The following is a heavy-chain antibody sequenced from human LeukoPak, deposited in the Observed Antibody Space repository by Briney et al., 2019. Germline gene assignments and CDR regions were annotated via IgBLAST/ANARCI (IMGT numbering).Heavy chain of an antibody. Sequence: PGGSLRLSCAASGFTFSSYDMHWVRQATGKGLEWVSAIGTAGDTYYPGSAKGRFTISRENAKNSLYLQMNSLRAGDTAVYYCARGFYGDSSYYYYMDVWGKGTTVTVSS. CDR1: GFTFSSYD. D-gene: IGHD3-22*01. CDR2: IGTAGDT. J-gene: IGHJ6*03. CDR3: ARGFYGDSSYYYYMDV. V-gene: IGHV3-13*01.